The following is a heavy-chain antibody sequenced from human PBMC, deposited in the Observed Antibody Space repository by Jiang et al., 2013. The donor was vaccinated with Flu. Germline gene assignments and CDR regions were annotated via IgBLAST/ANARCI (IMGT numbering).Heavy chain of an antibody. Sequence: RLSCAASGFTFSSYAMSWVRQAPGKGLEWVSAISGSGGSTYYADSVKGGFTISRDNSKNTLYLQMNSLRAEDTAVYYCAKLRERYYYYYGMDVWGQGTTVTVSS. CDR2: ISGSGGST. J-gene: IGHJ6*02. V-gene: IGHV3-23*01. D-gene: IGHD1-26*01. CDR3: AKLRERYYYYYGMDV. CDR1: GFTFSSYA.